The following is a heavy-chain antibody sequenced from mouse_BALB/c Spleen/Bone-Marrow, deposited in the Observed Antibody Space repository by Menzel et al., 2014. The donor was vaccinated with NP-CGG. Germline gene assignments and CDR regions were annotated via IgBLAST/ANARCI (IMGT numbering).Heavy chain of an antibody. CDR1: GFSLTSYG. Sequence: VKLVESGPGLVAPSQSLSITCTVSGFSLTSYGVHWVRQPPGKGLEWLGIIWAGGNTNYNSALMSRLSISKDNPKSQVFLKMNSLQTDDTAMYYCARELGAWFAYWGQGTLVTVSA. D-gene: IGHD4-1*01. J-gene: IGHJ3*01. CDR2: IWAGGNT. CDR3: ARELGAWFAY. V-gene: IGHV2-9*02.